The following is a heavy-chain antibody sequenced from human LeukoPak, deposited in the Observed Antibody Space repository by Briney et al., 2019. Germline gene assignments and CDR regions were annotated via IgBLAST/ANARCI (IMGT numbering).Heavy chain of an antibody. CDR3: AKAATRRAASNYYYYGMDV. Sequence: GGSLTLSCAASGFTFSAYARSWLRQAPGKGREWVSVISDSDNHTYYSDYVKGRFTISRDNSTNILSLQMNSLRADDTALYYCAKAATRRAASNYYYYGMDVWGHGTTVTVFS. D-gene: IGHD4-11*01. V-gene: IGHV3-23*01. J-gene: IGHJ6*02. CDR1: GFTFSAYA. CDR2: ISDSDNHT.